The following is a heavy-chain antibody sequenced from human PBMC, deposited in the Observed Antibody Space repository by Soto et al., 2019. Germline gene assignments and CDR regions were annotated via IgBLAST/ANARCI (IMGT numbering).Heavy chain of an antibody. V-gene: IGHV3-23*01. J-gene: IGHJ4*02. Sequence: GGSLRLSCAASGFTFSNYAMSWVRQAPGKGLEWVSRISGSGGSTNYADSVKGRFTISRDNSKNTLYLQMNGLRAEDTAVYYCARLPGYSTGWTPFDFWGQGTQVTVSS. CDR1: GFTFSNYA. CDR3: ARLPGYSTGWTPFDF. CDR2: ISGSGGST. D-gene: IGHD6-19*01.